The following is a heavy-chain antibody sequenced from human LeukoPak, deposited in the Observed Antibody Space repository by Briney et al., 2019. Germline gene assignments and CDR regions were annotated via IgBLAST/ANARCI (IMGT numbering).Heavy chain of an antibody. V-gene: IGHV3-30*02. CDR3: AKSLGTQSDY. J-gene: IGHJ4*02. Sequence: GGSLRLSCAASGFNLRSYGMHWVRQAPGKGLEWVAFIRDDGSNEYYTDSVRGRFTISTDNSKDTLYLQMNSLRAEDTAVYYCAKSLGTQSDYWGQGTLVTVSS. CDR1: GFNLRSYG. D-gene: IGHD7-27*01. CDR2: IRDDGSNE.